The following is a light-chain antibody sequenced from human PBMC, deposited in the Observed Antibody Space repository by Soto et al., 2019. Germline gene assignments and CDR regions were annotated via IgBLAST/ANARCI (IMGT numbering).Light chain of an antibody. CDR1: RSVTSNY. CDR2: GAS. Sequence: EVVLTQSPGTLSLSPGERATLSCRASRSVTSNYLAWYQQKPGQTPRLLICGASSRATGIPDRFSGSGSGTVFTLTISRLEPEDSAVYYCQQYGSSPMYSFGQGTKLEIK. J-gene: IGKJ2*03. CDR3: QQYGSSPMYS. V-gene: IGKV3-20*01.